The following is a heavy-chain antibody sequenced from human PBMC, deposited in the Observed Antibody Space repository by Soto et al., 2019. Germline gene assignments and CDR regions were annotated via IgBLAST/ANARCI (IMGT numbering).Heavy chain of an antibody. J-gene: IGHJ4*02. CDR1: GGSLRNYS. CDR3: AAGEASSRSLDQNNLDC. Sequence: SETLSLTCTASGGSLRNYSWTWIRQPPGKGLEWIAYIHYSGTTSFFSSYNPSLRSRVTSSEDTSKNQFSLKLLSVTTADTAVYSCAAGEASSRSLDQNNLDCWGQGTLVTVSS. V-gene: IGHV4-59*01. D-gene: IGHD6-13*01. CDR2: IHYSGTT.